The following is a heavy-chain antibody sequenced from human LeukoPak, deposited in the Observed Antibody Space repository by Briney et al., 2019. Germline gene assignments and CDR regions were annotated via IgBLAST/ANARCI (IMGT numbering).Heavy chain of an antibody. Sequence: GGSLRLSCAASGFTFSSYSMNWVRQAPGKGLEWVSSISSSSSYIYYADSVKGRFTISRDNAKNSLYLQMNSLRAEDTAVYYCARAGAFMVRGAPWYMDVWGKGTTVTISS. CDR1: GFTFSSYS. CDR2: ISSSSSYI. CDR3: ARAGAFMVRGAPWYMDV. V-gene: IGHV3-21*01. J-gene: IGHJ6*03. D-gene: IGHD3-10*01.